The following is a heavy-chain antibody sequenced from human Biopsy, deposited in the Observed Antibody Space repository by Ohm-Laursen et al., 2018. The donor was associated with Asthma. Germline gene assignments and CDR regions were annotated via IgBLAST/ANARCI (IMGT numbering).Heavy chain of an antibody. J-gene: IGHJ6*02. Sequence: RSLRLSCAASGFTFRAHAMSWVRQAPGKGLEWVTIISYDGRNTYYADSVEGRFTISRDNSKNTLFLQLSSLRPEDTAVYYCARGGLHYYEYYGMDVWGQGTTVTVSS. CDR1: GFTFRAHA. V-gene: IGHV3-30*04. CDR3: ARGGLHYYEYYGMDV. D-gene: IGHD2-21*02. CDR2: ISYDGRNT.